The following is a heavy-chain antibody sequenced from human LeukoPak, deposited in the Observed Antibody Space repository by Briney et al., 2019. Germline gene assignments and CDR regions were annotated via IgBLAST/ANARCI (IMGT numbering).Heavy chain of an antibody. CDR3: AKDTPIAAAGTITTLPLGY. D-gene: IGHD6-13*01. V-gene: IGHV3-23*01. J-gene: IGHJ4*02. CDR1: GFSFGTYG. Sequence: TGGSLRLSCAASGFSFGTYGMSWVRQVPGKGLEWVSAISGSGGSTYYADSVKGRFTISRDNSKNTLYLQMNSLRAEDTAVYYCAKDTPIAAAGTITTLPLGYWGQGTLVTVSS. CDR2: ISGSGGST.